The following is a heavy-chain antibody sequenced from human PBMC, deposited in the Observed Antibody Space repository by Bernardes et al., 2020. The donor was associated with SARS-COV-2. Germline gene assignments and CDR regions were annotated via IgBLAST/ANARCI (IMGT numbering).Heavy chain of an antibody. Sequence: GGSLRLSCVDSGVTFSNYALNWVRQAPGKGLAWVSTLSGSGTTTYYADSVKGRFTISRDNSKNTLNLQMNSLRDGDTALYYCAKGHSTSGWYNWFDPWSQGTLVIV. CDR2: LSGSGTTT. J-gene: IGHJ5*02. CDR3: AKGHSTSGWYNWFDP. V-gene: IGHV3-23*01. D-gene: IGHD6-19*01. CDR1: GVTFSNYA.